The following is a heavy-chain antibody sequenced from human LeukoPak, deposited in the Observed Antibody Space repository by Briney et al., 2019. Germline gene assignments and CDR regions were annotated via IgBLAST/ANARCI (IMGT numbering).Heavy chain of an antibody. CDR3: AKPPYDFWSGLYYFDY. Sequence: GGSLRLSCAASGFTFSSYGMHWVRQAPGKGLEWVAVISYDGSNKYYADSVKGRFTISRDNSKNTLYLQMNSLRAEDTAVYYCAKPPYDFWSGLYYFDYWGQGTLVTVSS. J-gene: IGHJ4*02. CDR1: GFTFSSYG. D-gene: IGHD3-3*01. V-gene: IGHV3-30*18. CDR2: ISYDGSNK.